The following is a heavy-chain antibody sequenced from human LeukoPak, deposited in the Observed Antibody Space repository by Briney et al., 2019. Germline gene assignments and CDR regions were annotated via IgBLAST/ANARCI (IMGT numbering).Heavy chain of an antibody. CDR1: GFTFDDYA. CDR3: ATPDSRYFDWLLY. CDR2: ISGDGGST. V-gene: IGHV3-43*02. J-gene: IGHJ4*02. D-gene: IGHD3-9*01. Sequence: GGSLRLSCAASGFTFDDYAMHWVRHAPGKGLEWVSLISGDGGSTYYADSVKGRFTISRDNSKNSLYLQMNSLRTEDTALYYCATPDSRYFDWLLYWGQGTLVTVSS.